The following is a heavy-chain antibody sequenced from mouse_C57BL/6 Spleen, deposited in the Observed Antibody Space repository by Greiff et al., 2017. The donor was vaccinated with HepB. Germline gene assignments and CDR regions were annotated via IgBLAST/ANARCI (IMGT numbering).Heavy chain of an antibody. CDR1: EYEFPSHD. D-gene: IGHD2-2*01. V-gene: IGHV5-2*01. CDR2: INSDGGST. J-gene: IGHJ4*01. Sequence: EVQGVESGGGLVQPGESLKLSCESNEYEFPSHDMSWVRKTPEKRLELVAAINSDGGSTYYPDTMERRFIISRDNTKKTLYLQMSSLRSEDTALYDCEGHGLYAYGGSYAMDYWGQGTSVTVSS. CDR3: EGHGLYAYGGSYAMDY.